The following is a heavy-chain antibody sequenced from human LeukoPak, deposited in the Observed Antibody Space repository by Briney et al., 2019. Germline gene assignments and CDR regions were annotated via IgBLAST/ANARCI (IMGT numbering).Heavy chain of an antibody. V-gene: IGHV3-23*01. CDR1: GFTFSSYA. Sequence: GGSLRLSCAASGFTFSSYAMSWVRQAPGKGLEWVSAISGSGGSTYYADSVKGRFTISRDNSKNTLYLQMNGLRAEDTAVYYCAKRRNLSGTETFDYWGQGTLVTVSS. J-gene: IGHJ4*02. D-gene: IGHD1-1*01. CDR2: ISGSGGST. CDR3: AKRRNLSGTETFDY.